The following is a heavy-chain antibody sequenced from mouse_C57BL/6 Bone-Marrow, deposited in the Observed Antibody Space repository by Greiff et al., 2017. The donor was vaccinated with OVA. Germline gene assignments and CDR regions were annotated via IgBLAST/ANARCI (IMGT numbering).Heavy chain of an antibody. CDR2: IDPENGDT. J-gene: IGHJ3*01. CDR3: TSIYDGYFWFAY. D-gene: IGHD2-3*01. Sequence: VHVKQSGAELVRPGASVKLSCTASGFNIKDDYMHWVKQRPEQGLEWIGWIDPENGDTEYASKFQGKATITADTSSNTAYLQLSSLTSDDTAVYYCTSIYDGYFWFAYWGQGTLVTVSA. V-gene: IGHV14-4*01. CDR1: GFNIKDDY.